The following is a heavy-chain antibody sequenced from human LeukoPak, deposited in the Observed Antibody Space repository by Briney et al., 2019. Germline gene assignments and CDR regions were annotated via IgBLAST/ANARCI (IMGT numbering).Heavy chain of an antibody. Sequence: GGSLRLSCAASGFTFSSYAMSWVRQAPGKGLEWVSAISGSGGSTYYADSVKGRFTISRDNSKNTLYLQMNSLRAEDTAVYYCAKVRTRDGYNYRYYGMDVWGQGNTVTVSS. D-gene: IGHD5-24*01. J-gene: IGHJ6*02. CDR1: GFTFSSYA. CDR3: AKVRTRDGYNYRYYGMDV. V-gene: IGHV3-23*01. CDR2: ISGSGGST.